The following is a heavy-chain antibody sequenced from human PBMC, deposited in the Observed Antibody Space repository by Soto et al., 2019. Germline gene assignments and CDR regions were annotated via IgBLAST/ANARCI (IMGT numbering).Heavy chain of an antibody. CDR3: ARYCSGDCYSPHDAFDI. Sequence: EVQLVESGGDLVQPGGSLSLSCAASGFTLRNSWMSWVRQAPGKGLEWVANIKQDGNERYYVGSVKGRFTISRDNAKNSLYLQMNSLRAEDTAVYYCARYCSGDCYSPHDAFDIWGQGTMVTVSS. CDR2: IKQDGNER. CDR1: GFTLRNSW. D-gene: IGHD2-21*02. V-gene: IGHV3-7*01. J-gene: IGHJ3*02.